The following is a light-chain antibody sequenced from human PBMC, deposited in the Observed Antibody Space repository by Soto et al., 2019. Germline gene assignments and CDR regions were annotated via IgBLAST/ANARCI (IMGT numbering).Light chain of an antibody. Sequence: DIQMTQSPSSVSASVGDRVTITCRASQGFSTWLAWYRRKPGRAPELLIYSASSLHSGVPSRFSGSGSGTDFTHTISSLQPEDFATYYCQQANSFPRTFGGGTEVEIK. V-gene: IGKV1-12*01. CDR3: QQANSFPRT. J-gene: IGKJ4*01. CDR2: SAS. CDR1: QGFSTW.